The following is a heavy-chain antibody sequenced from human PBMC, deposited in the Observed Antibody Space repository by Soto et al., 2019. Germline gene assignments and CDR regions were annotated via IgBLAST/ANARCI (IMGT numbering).Heavy chain of an antibody. CDR1: GYTFTNYD. Sequence: QVQLVQSGAEVKKPGASVKVSCKASGYTFTNYDINWVRQATGQGLEWMGWMNPNSGNTGYAQKFQGRVTMTRDTSTNTAYMELSSLRSDDTAVYYCARDSHDTRGYWGQGTLVTVSS. CDR3: ARDSHDTRGY. V-gene: IGHV1-8*01. D-gene: IGHD2-2*01. CDR2: MNPNSGNT. J-gene: IGHJ4*02.